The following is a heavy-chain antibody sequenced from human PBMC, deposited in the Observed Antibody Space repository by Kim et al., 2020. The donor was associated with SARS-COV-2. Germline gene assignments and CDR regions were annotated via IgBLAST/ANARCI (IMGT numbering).Heavy chain of an antibody. J-gene: IGHJ5*02. CDR3: ARQAATAACFDP. Sequence: YTPSLKSRVTISVDTSKHQFSLRLTSVTAADTALYYCARQAATAACFDPWGQGILVTVSS. V-gene: IGHV4-39*01. D-gene: IGHD6-13*01.